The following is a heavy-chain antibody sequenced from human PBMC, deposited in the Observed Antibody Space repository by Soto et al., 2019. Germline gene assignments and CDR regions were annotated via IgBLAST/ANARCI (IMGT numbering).Heavy chain of an antibody. CDR2: IYYSGST. J-gene: IGHJ6*02. V-gene: IGHV4-39*01. D-gene: IGHD4-17*01. CDR3: ARTGRDYGDYRRRYYYGMDV. Sequence: QLQLQESGPGLVKPSETLSLTCTVSGGSISSSSYYWGWIRQPPGKGLEWIGSIYYSGSTYYNPSLKSRVTISVDTSKNQFSLKLSSVTAADTAVYYCARTGRDYGDYRRRYYYGMDVWGQGTTVTVSS. CDR1: GGSISSSSYY.